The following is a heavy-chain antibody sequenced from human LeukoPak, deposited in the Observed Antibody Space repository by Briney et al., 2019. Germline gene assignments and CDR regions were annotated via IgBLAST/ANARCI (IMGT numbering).Heavy chain of an antibody. CDR1: GFTFSSYA. CDR3: ARGVTFGGVIVGEFDY. D-gene: IGHD3-16*02. Sequence: GRSLRLPCAASGFTFSSYAMHWVRQAPGKGLEWVAVISYDGSNKYYADSVKGRFTISRDNSKNTLYLQMNSLRAEDTAVYYCARGVTFGGVIVGEFDYWGQGTLVTVSS. V-gene: IGHV3-30*01. CDR2: ISYDGSNK. J-gene: IGHJ4*02.